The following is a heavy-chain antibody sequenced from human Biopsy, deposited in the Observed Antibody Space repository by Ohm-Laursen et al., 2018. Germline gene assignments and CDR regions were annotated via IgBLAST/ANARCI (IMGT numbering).Heavy chain of an antibody. J-gene: IGHJ5*02. Sequence: SETLTLTCEVYGKTFSDYYRSWIRQPPGKGLEWIGYIYSSGGTDYNPSLKSRVTISLDTSKNQFSLTLTSVTVADTAIYYCARRPYTRDNWFDPWGQGTLVTVSS. CDR2: IYSSGGT. V-gene: IGHV4-4*08. CDR1: GKTFSDYY. CDR3: ARRPYTRDNWFDP. D-gene: IGHD2-2*01.